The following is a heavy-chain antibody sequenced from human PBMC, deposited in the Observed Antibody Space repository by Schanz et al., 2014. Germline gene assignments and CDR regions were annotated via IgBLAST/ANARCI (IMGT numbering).Heavy chain of an antibody. J-gene: IGHJ6*02. CDR1: GYTLSKLS. CDR3: ATAEDSSGSYGLPACGV. D-gene: IGHD3-10*01. V-gene: IGHV1-24*01. CDR2: LDLEDGHI. Sequence: QVQLVQSGAEVKKAGASVKVSCKVSGYTLSKLSIHWVRQAPGKGLEWMGRLDLEDGHIIYAEHFKGRVTMTEDRSRDTAYMELSSMRSQDTAVYYCATAEDSSGSYGLPACGVWGQGTTVIVSS.